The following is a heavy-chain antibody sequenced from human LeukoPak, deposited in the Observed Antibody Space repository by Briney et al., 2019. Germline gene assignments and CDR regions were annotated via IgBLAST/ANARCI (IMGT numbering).Heavy chain of an antibody. Sequence: ASVKVSCKASGYTFTSYYMHWVRQAPGQGLEWMGIINPSGGSTSYAQKFQGRVTITADESTSTAYMELSSLRSEDTAVYYCARAARYSGYDLDYWGQGTLVTVSS. J-gene: IGHJ4*02. CDR1: GYTFTSYY. V-gene: IGHV1-46*01. CDR3: ARAARYSGYDLDY. D-gene: IGHD5-12*01. CDR2: INPSGGST.